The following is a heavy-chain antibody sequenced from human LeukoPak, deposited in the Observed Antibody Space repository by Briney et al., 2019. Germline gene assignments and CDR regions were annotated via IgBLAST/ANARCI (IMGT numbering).Heavy chain of an antibody. J-gene: IGHJ5*02. D-gene: IGHD3-10*01. CDR1: GGSISSSGYY. Sequence: SQTLSLTCTVSGGSISSSGYYWSWIRQHPGKGLEWIGYINYSGSTYYNPSLKSRVTISVDTSKNQFSLKLSSVTAADTAVYYCARVFGMVRGVIGWSPNWFDPWGQGTLVTVSS. CDR2: INYSGST. V-gene: IGHV4-31*03. CDR3: ARVFGMVRGVIGWSPNWFDP.